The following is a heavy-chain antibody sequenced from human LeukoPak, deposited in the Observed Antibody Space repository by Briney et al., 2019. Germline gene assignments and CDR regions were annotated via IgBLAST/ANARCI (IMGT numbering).Heavy chain of an antibody. J-gene: IGHJ5*02. CDR1: GGSISSYY. D-gene: IGHD3-10*01. Sequence: NSSETLSLTCTVSGGSISSYYWSWLRQPPGERLEWIGYIYYSGSAKYNPSLKSRVTISVDTSKNQFSLKLTSVTAADTAVYYCARGFGDWGLSWFDPWGQGTLVTVSS. CDR2: IYYSGSA. V-gene: IGHV4-59*01. CDR3: ARGFGDWGLSWFDP.